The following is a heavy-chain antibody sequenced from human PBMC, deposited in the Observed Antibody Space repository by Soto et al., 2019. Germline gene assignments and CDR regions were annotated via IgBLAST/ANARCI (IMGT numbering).Heavy chain of an antibody. D-gene: IGHD2-21*02. CDR2: IWYDGSNK. CDR3: ARDSECGGDCYPSYYGMDV. Sequence: QVQLVESGGGVVQPGRSLRLSCAASGFTFSSYGMHWVRQAPGKGLEWVAVIWYDGSNKYYADSVKGRFTISRDNSKNTLYLQRNSRRAEDTVVYYCARDSECGGDCYPSYYGMDVWGQGTKVTVSS. V-gene: IGHV3-33*01. J-gene: IGHJ6*02. CDR1: GFTFSSYG.